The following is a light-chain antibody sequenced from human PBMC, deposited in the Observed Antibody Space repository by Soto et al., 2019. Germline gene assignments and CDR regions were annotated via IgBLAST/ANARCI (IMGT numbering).Light chain of an antibody. CDR1: NIGSKS. CDR3: QVWDSSSDHVV. J-gene: IGLJ2*01. V-gene: IGLV3-21*04. Sequence: SYELTQPPSVSVAPGKTARFTCGGNNIGSKSVHWYQQRPGQAPVMVIHYDNDRPSGIPERFSGSNSGKTATLTISGVEAGDEADYYCQVWDSSSDHVVFGGGTQLTVL. CDR2: YDN.